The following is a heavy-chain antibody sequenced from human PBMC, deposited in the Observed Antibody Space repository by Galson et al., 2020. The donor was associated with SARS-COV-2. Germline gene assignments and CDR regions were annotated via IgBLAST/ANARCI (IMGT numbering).Heavy chain of an antibody. V-gene: IGHV3-30*04. D-gene: IGHD2-2*01. Sequence: GGSLRLSCAASGFTFSSSAMHWVRQAPGKGLEWVAIISYDGTTGYNSDSVKGRFTISRDISKKTLYLQMSRLRPEDTGVYYCARGTDARTSSWYDYWGQGTLVTVSP. CDR2: ISYDGTTG. J-gene: IGHJ4*02. CDR1: GFTFSSSA. CDR3: ARGTDARTSSWYDY.